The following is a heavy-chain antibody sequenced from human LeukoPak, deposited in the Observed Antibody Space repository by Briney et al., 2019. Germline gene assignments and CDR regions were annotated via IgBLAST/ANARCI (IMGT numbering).Heavy chain of an antibody. V-gene: IGHV1-24*01. CDR3: ATDRGIAARPYDAFDI. D-gene: IGHD6-6*01. CDR2: FDPEDGET. J-gene: IGHJ3*02. CDR1: GFTFSTSA. Sequence: GTSVKVSCKASGFTFSTSAVHWVRQAPGKGLEWMGGFDPEDGETIYAQKFQGRVTMTEDTSTDTAYMELSSLRSEDTAVYYCATDRGIAARPYDAFDIWGQGTMVTVSS.